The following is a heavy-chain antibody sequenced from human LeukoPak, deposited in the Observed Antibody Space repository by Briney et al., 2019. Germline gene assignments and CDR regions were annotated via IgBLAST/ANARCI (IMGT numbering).Heavy chain of an antibody. V-gene: IGHV3-33*06. Sequence: GGSLRLSCAASGFTFSSYGMHWVRQAPGKGLEWVALIWYDGSKQYYADSVKGRFTISRDNSKNTLYLQMNSLRAEDTAGYYCAKDLGDGSSWYSYYFDYWGQGTLVTVSS. D-gene: IGHD6-13*01. CDR2: IWYDGSKQ. CDR1: GFTFSSYG. CDR3: AKDLGDGSSWYSYYFDY. J-gene: IGHJ4*02.